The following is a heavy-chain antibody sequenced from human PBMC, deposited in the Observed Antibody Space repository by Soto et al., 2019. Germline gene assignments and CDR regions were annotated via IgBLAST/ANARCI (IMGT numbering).Heavy chain of an antibody. CDR2: LYSGGST. CDR1: GFTVSTNY. D-gene: IGHD6-6*01. J-gene: IGHJ2*01. CDR3: ARDSSSHWYFDL. Sequence: GGSLRLSCAASGFTVSTNYMSWVRQAPGKGLEWVSVLYSGGSTHHADSVKGRFTISRDNTKNTLYLQMNSLRVEDTAVYYCARDSSSHWYFDLWGRGTLVTVSS. V-gene: IGHV3-53*01.